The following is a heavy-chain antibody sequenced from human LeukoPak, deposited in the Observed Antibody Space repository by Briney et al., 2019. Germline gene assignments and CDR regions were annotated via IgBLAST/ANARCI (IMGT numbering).Heavy chain of an antibody. Sequence: PSETLSLTCTVSGGSISTYYWNWIRQPPGKGLEWIGYIYHSGSTNYNPSLQSRVTISVDTSKNQFSLNLNSVTAADTAVYYCARGHGDYVIGHFDYWGQGTLVTVPS. CDR3: ARGHGDYVIGHFDY. CDR1: GGSISTYY. V-gene: IGHV4-59*01. J-gene: IGHJ4*02. CDR2: IYHSGST. D-gene: IGHD4-17*01.